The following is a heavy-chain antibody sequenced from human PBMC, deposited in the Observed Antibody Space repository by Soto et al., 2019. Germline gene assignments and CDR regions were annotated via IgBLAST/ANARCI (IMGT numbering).Heavy chain of an antibody. D-gene: IGHD2-15*01. Sequence: GESLKISCQGSGYSFTSYWIGWVRQLHGKGLEWMGVIYPGDSDTRYSPPFQGQVTISADRSISTAYLQWSSLKASDTAMYYCARQSPVVVVAATRDYYYYYMDVWGKGTTVTVSS. CDR2: IYPGDSDT. V-gene: IGHV5-51*01. J-gene: IGHJ6*03. CDR1: GYSFTSYW. CDR3: ARQSPVVVVAATRDYYYYYMDV.